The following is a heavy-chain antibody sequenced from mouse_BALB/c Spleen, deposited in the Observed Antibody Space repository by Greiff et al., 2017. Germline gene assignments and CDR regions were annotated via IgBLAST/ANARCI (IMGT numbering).Heavy chain of an antibody. V-gene: IGHV1-7*01. CDR1: GYTFTSYW. CDR2: INPSTGYT. D-gene: IGHD2-2*01. CDR3: AIIYYGYDYAMDY. J-gene: IGHJ4*01. Sequence: QAQLQQSGAELAKPGASVKMSCKASGYTFTSYWMHWVKQRPGQGLEWIGYINPSTGYTEYNQKFKDKATLTADKSSSTAYMQLSSLTSEDSAVYYCAIIYYGYDYAMDYWGQGTSVTVSS.